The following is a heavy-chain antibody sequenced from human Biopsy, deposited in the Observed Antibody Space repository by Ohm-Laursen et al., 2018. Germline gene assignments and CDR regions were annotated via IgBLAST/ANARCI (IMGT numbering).Heavy chain of an antibody. CDR1: GYTFGNYG. Sequence: ASVKVSCKASGYTFGNYGVSWVRQAPGQGLEWMGWISPYNGNTDSAQKVQGRVTMTTDTSTSTVYMELRSLRSDDTAVYYCARDRRTISGVLTDFDYWGQGTLVTVSS. D-gene: IGHD3-3*01. CDR2: ISPYNGNT. CDR3: ARDRRTISGVLTDFDY. V-gene: IGHV1-18*01. J-gene: IGHJ4*02.